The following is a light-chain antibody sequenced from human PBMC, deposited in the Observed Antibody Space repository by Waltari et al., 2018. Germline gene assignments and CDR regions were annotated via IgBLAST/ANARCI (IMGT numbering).Light chain of an antibody. V-gene: IGKV2-30*01. Sequence: DVVMTQSPVSLPVTPGQPASISYRSSQSLVSRDGNTYFNWFHHRPGQSPRRLLYKVSNRDSGVPDRFSGSGSGTDFTLRISRVEAEDVGIYYCMQGTHWPWTFGQGTKVEIK. CDR1: QSLVSRDGNTY. CDR3: MQGTHWPWT. J-gene: IGKJ1*01. CDR2: KVS.